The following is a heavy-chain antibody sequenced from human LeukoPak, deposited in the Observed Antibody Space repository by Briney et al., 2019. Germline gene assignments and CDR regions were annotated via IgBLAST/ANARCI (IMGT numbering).Heavy chain of an antibody. CDR3: ARGGGYCGGDCYDY. Sequence: GASVKVSCKASGYTSTGYYMHWVRQAPGQGLEWMGWINPNSGGTNYAQNFQGRVTMTRDTSISTAYMELSRLRSDDTAVYYCARGGGYCGGDCYDYWGQGTLVTVSS. J-gene: IGHJ4*02. D-gene: IGHD2-21*01. V-gene: IGHV1-2*02. CDR2: INPNSGGT. CDR1: GYTSTGYY.